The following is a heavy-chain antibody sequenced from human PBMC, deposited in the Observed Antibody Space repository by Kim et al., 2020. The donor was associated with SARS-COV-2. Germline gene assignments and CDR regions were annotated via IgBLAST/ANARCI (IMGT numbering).Heavy chain of an antibody. CDR3: ARVGIRSVVRGAADY. V-gene: IGHV4-34*01. J-gene: IGHJ4*02. Sequence: PSLKSRVTISVDTSKNQFSLKLSSVTAADTAVYYCARVGIRSVVRGAADYWGQGTLVTVSS. D-gene: IGHD3-10*01.